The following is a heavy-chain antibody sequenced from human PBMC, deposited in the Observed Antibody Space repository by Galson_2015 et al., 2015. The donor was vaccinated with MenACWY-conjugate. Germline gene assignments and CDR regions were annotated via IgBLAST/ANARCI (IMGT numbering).Heavy chain of an antibody. Sequence: SLRLSCAASGFTFSSYAMSWVRQAPGKGLEWVSGISGSGGSTYYADSVKGRFTISRDNAKNSLYLQMNSLRAEDTAVYYCARGGRGYSYGLGYWGQGTLVTVSS. D-gene: IGHD5-18*01. V-gene: IGHV3-23*01. J-gene: IGHJ4*02. CDR2: ISGSGGST. CDR1: GFTFSSYA. CDR3: ARGGRGYSYGLGY.